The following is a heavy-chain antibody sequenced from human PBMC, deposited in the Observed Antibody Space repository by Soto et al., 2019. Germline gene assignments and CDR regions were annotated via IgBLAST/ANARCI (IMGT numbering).Heavy chain of an antibody. Sequence: XVSLRLSCAASGFTFSSYRMHWVRQAPGKGLVWVSHINTDGRSTTYADSVKGRFTISRDYAKNTLYLQMNSLRVEDTAVYYCTRDHNLSDNSGYYFDFWGQGTLVTVSS. CDR1: GFTFSSYR. D-gene: IGHD6-19*01. V-gene: IGHV3-74*03. CDR3: TRDHNLSDNSGYYFDF. CDR2: INTDGRST. J-gene: IGHJ4*02.